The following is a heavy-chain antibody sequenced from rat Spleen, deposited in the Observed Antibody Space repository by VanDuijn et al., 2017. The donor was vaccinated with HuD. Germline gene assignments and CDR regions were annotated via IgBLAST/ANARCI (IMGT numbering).Heavy chain of an antibody. V-gene: IGHV5-29*01. CDR2: INWGGSST. Sequence: EVQLVESGGGVVQPGRSLKLSCAASGFTFSNYGMAWVRQTPTKGLEWVASINWGGSSTYYPDNVKGRFTISKDNAKNALYLQMNNLRSEDTAIYYCIKVLGNWFAYWGQGTLVTVSS. CDR1: GFTFSNYG. J-gene: IGHJ3*01. CDR3: IKVLGNWFAY. D-gene: IGHD5-1*01.